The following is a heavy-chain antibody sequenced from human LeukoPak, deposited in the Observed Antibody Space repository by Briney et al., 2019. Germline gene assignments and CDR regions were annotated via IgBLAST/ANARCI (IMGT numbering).Heavy chain of an antibody. Sequence: ASVKSSCKAPGYTFTSYGISWLRQAPGQGLDWMEGIIPIFGTANYAQKFQGRVTITADKSTSTAYMELSSLRSEDTAVYYCARDACSGGSCRYYYYYMDVWGKGTTVTVSS. CDR1: GYTFTSYG. V-gene: IGHV1-69*06. CDR3: ARDACSGGSCRYYYYYMDV. D-gene: IGHD2-15*01. CDR2: IIPIFGTA. J-gene: IGHJ6*03.